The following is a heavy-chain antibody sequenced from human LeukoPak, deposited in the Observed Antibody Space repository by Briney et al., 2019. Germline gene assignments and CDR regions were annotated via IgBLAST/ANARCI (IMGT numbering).Heavy chain of an antibody. J-gene: IGHJ4*02. CDR2: MNPNSGNT. CDR3: ARTEYYYDSSGDLSRPFDY. D-gene: IGHD3-22*01. Sequence: ASVKVSCKASGYTFTSYDINWVRQATEQGLEWMGWMNPNSGNTGYAQKFQGRVTMTRNTSISTAYMELSSLRSEDTAVYYCARTEYYYDSSGDLSRPFDYWGQGTLVTVSS. V-gene: IGHV1-8*01. CDR1: GYTFTSYD.